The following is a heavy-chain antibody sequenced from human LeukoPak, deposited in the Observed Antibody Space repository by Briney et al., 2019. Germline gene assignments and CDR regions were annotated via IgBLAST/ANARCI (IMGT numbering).Heavy chain of an antibody. V-gene: IGHV1-46*01. CDR2: INPSGTIT. CDR3: ARGDASYYYAMDV. J-gene: IGHJ6*02. Sequence: ASVTVSCKASGYTFSSYCMHWVRQAPGQGLEWMGLINPSGTITSDAQQFQGRVTMTRDTSTSTAYMELSSLRSEDTAVYYCARGDASYYYAMDVWGQGTTVTVSS. CDR1: GYTFSSYC.